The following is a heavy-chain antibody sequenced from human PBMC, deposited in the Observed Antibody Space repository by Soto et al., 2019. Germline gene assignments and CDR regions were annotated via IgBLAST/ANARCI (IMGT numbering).Heavy chain of an antibody. CDR3: ARVGHITNYGMAV. J-gene: IGHJ6*02. D-gene: IGHD1-26*01. Sequence: QVQLVQSGAEVKKPGSSVKVSCEASGGTFSSYPINWVRQAPGQGLEWMGGIIPFFGTSNYAQKFQGRVTITADDSTSTAYMELRSLRSEDPAVYYCARVGHITNYGMAVWGQVTTVTVSS. V-gene: IGHV1-69*01. CDR1: GGTFSSYP. CDR2: IIPFFGTS.